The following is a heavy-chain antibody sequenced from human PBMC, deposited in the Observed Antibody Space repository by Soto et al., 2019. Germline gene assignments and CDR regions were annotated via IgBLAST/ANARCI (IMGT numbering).Heavy chain of an antibody. J-gene: IGHJ3*02. CDR1: GFTYSSYW. D-gene: IGHD1-7*01. CDR2: INSDVSST. Sequence: EVQLVEYGGDLVQPGGSLRLTCAAAGFTYSSYWMYRTHEAPGKGLVWVSRINSDVSSTNYADSVKGRFTISRDNAKDTLYLQMNSLRAEDTAVYYCAREGNYGNHHDGFDIWGQGTMVTVSS. CDR3: AREGNYGNHHDGFDI. V-gene: IGHV3-74*01.